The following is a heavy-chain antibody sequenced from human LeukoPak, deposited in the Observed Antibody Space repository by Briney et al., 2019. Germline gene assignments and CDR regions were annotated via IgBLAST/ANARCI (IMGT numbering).Heavy chain of an antibody. Sequence: PSETLSLTCTVSGGSISSYYWSWIRQPPGKGLEWIGYIYYSGSTDYNPSLKSRVTISVDTSKNQFSLKLSSVTAADTAVYYCARDGYYDFWSGYCSGGGYYMDVWGKGTTVTVSS. D-gene: IGHD3-3*01. V-gene: IGHV4-59*01. CDR3: ARDGYYDFWSGYCSGGGYYMDV. J-gene: IGHJ6*03. CDR1: GGSISSYY. CDR2: IYYSGST.